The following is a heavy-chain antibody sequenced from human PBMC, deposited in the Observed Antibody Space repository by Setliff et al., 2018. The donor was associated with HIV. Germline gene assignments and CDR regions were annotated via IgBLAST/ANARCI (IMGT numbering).Heavy chain of an antibody. CDR2: VSYNGPT. CDR1: GVSITDTNYY. V-gene: IGHV4-39*07. CDR3: ARGLDDSSGYYLWYYYYMDV. Sequence: PSETLSLTCIVSGVSITDTNYYWGWIRQPPGKGLEWIGSVSYNGPTYHNPSLKSRVTISVDTSKNQFSLKLSSVTAADTAVYYCARGLDDSSGYYLWYYYYMDVWGKGTTVTVSS. J-gene: IGHJ6*03. D-gene: IGHD3-22*01.